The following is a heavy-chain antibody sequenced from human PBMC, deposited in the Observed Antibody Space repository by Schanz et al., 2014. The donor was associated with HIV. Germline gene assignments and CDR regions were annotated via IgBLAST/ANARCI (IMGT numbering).Heavy chain of an antibody. Sequence: QVHLVQSGAEVKKPGASVKVSCKASGYTFIGYYMHWVRQAPGQGLEWMGWINPNSGATNYAQKFQGRVTMTRDTSISTAYMELSSLRSDDTAVYYCARMSPSSTSYGDAFDVWGQGTMITVSS. CDR3: ARMSPSSTSYGDAFDV. V-gene: IGHV1-2*02. D-gene: IGHD2-2*01. CDR1: GYTFIGYY. J-gene: IGHJ3*01. CDR2: INPNSGAT.